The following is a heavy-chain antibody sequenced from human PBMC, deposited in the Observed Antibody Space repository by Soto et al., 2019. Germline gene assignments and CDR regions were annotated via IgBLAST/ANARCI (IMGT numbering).Heavy chain of an antibody. D-gene: IGHD5-12*01. Sequence: ASVKVSCKASGYTFTSYGISWVRQAPGQGLEWMGWINPNSGGTNYAQKFQGRVTMTRDTSISTAYMELSRLRSDDTAVYYCARVNVDIVATTGFDDAFDIWGQGTMVTVSS. CDR1: GYTFTSYG. CDR3: ARVNVDIVATTGFDDAFDI. J-gene: IGHJ3*02. V-gene: IGHV1-2*02. CDR2: INPNSGGT.